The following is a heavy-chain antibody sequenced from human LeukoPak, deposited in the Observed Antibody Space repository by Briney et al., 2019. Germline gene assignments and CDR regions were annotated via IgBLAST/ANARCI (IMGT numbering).Heavy chain of an antibody. CDR2: INSDGSST. V-gene: IGHV3-74*01. J-gene: IGHJ4*02. Sequence: GGSLRLSCAASGFTFSSYWMHWVRQAPGKGLVWVSRINSDGSSTSYADSVKGRFTIPRDNAKNTLYLQMNSLRAEDTAVYYCARDRYYDGGFDYWGQGTLVTVSS. CDR3: ARDRYYDGGFDY. D-gene: IGHD3-10*02. CDR1: GFTFSSYW.